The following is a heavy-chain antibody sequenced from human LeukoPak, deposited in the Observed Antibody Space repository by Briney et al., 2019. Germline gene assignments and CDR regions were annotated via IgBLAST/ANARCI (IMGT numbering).Heavy chain of an antibody. CDR1: GFTFSSYW. J-gene: IGHJ6*02. D-gene: IGHD5-18*01. Sequence: GGSLRLSCAASGFTFSSYWMSWVRQAPGKGLEWVANIKQDGSEKYYVDSVKGRFTISRGNAKNSLYLQMNSLRAEDTAVYYCARDKWVYSYGPSYYYGMDVWGQGTTVTVSS. CDR2: IKQDGSEK. CDR3: ARDKWVYSYGPSYYYGMDV. V-gene: IGHV3-7*01.